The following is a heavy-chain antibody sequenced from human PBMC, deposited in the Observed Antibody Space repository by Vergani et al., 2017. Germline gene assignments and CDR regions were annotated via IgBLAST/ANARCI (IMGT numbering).Heavy chain of an antibody. CDR1: GGSFSGYY. Sequence: QVQLQQWGAGLLKPSETLSLTCAVHGGSFSGYYWSWIRQPPGKGLEWIGEINHSGSTNYNPSLKSRVTISVDTSNNQFSLKLSSVTAADTAVYYCARARYCSGGSCYYDYWGQGTLVTVSS. D-gene: IGHD2-15*01. J-gene: IGHJ4*02. CDR2: INHSGST. V-gene: IGHV4-34*01. CDR3: ARARYCSGGSCYYDY.